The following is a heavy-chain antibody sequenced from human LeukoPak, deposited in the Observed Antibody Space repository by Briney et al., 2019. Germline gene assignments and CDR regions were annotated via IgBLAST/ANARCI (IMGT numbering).Heavy chain of an antibody. CDR1: GGSVSDYY. D-gene: IGHD3-22*01. J-gene: IGHJ4*02. CDR3: ARDRHYYDSSGYSRTFDY. V-gene: IGHV4-59*02. Sequence: SETLSLTCTISGGSVSDYYWSWIRQSPGKGLEWIGYIYYTGSTTYNPSLKSRVTISVDTSKNQFSLKLSSVTAADTAVYYCARDRHYYDSSGYSRTFDYWGQGTLVTVSS. CDR2: IYYTGST.